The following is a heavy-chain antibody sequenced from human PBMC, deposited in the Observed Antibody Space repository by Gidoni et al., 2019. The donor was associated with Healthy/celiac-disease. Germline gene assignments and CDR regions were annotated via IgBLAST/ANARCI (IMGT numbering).Heavy chain of an antibody. CDR3: ARDGNYGSGSYPNY. J-gene: IGHJ4*02. D-gene: IGHD3-10*01. V-gene: IGHV4-4*02. Sequence: QVQLQQSGPGLVKPSGTLSLPCAVSGASISSSNWWSWVRQPPGKGLECIGEIYHSGSTNYNPSLKSRVTISVDKSKSQFSLKLSSVTAADTAVYYCARDGNYGSGSYPNYWGQGTLVTVSS. CDR1: GASISSSNW. CDR2: IYHSGST.